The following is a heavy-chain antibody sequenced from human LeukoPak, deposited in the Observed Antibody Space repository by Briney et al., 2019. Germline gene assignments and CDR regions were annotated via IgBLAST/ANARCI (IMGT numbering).Heavy chain of an antibody. V-gene: IGHV4-4*07. CDR3: ARRRDGTT. J-gene: IGHJ4*02. D-gene: IGHD5-24*01. CDR2: LHPSGAT. CDR1: GSSISGYY. Sequence: KTSETLSLTCTVSGSSISGYYWNWIRQPAGKGLEWIGRLHPSGATNYNPSLKSRITMSLDTSKNQFSLKLSSVTAADTAVYYCARRRDGTTWGQGTLVTVSS.